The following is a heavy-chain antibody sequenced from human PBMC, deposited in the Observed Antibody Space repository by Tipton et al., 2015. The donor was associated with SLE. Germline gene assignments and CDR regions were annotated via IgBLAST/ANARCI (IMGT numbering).Heavy chain of an antibody. Sequence: TLSLTCTVSGGSISSGGYYWSWIRQHPGKGLGWIGYIYYSESTYYNPSLKSRVTISVDTSKNQFSLKLSSVTAADTAVYYCAKDMYSSGWYTHDAFDIWGRGTMVTVSS. J-gene: IGHJ3*02. CDR1: GGSISSGGYY. V-gene: IGHV4-31*03. D-gene: IGHD6-19*01. CDR3: AKDMYSSGWYTHDAFDI. CDR2: IYYSEST.